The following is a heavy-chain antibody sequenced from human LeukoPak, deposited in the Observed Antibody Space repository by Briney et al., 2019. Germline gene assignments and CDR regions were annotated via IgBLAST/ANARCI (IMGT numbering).Heavy chain of an antibody. J-gene: IGHJ3*02. Sequence: ASVKVSCKASGGTFSSYAISWVRQAPGQGLEWMGRITPIFGIANYAQKFQGRVTITADKSTSTAYMGLSSLRSEDTAVYYCARASGSYFGDDAFDIWGQGTMVTVSS. D-gene: IGHD1-26*01. V-gene: IGHV1-69*04. CDR3: ARASGSYFGDDAFDI. CDR1: GGTFSSYA. CDR2: ITPIFGIA.